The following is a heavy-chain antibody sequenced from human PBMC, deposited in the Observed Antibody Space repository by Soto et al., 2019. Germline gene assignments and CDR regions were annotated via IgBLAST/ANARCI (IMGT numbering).Heavy chain of an antibody. V-gene: IGHV3-33*01. CDR1: GFTFSSYG. CDR2: IWYDGSNK. J-gene: IGHJ6*02. CDR3: ARDEGLGVNYYYYGMDV. Sequence: QVQLVESGGGVVQPGRSLRLSCAASGFTFSSYGMHWVRQAPGKGLEWVAVIWYDGSNKYYADSVKGRLTISRDNSNDSLYLQMNSLRAEDTAVYYCARDEGLGVNYYYYGMDVWGQGTTVTVSS. D-gene: IGHD3-10*01.